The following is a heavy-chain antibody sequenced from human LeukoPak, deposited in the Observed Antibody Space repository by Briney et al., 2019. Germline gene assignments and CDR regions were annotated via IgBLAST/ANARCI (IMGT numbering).Heavy chain of an antibody. CDR3: ARGIAVAGTFWFDP. J-gene: IGHJ5*02. D-gene: IGHD6-19*01. V-gene: IGHV3-33*01. Sequence: PGGSLRLSCAASAFTFSTYGMHWVRQAPGKGLEWVAVIWYDGSNKYYADSVKGRFTISRDNSKNTLCLQMNSLRAEDTAVYYCARGIAVAGTFWFDPWGQGTLVTVSS. CDR2: IWYDGSNK. CDR1: AFTFSTYG.